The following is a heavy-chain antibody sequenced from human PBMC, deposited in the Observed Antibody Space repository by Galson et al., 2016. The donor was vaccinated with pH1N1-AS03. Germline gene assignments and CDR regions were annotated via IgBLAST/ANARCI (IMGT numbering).Heavy chain of an antibody. CDR2: IFWEGET. D-gene: IGHD2-8*01. CDR3: ARSTHVNEGLDF. V-gene: IGHV2-5*02. CDR1: GFSLSTGGVH. J-gene: IGHJ4*02. Sequence: PALVKPTQTLTLTCTFSGFSLSTGGVHVAWIRQPPGKALEWLALIFWEGETHYRPSLRSRLTITKDTSKNQVVLTMTNMDPVDTATYYCARSTHVNEGLDFWGQGTLVTVSS.